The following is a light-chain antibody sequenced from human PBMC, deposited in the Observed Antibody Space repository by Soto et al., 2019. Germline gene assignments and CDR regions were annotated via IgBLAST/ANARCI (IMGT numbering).Light chain of an antibody. CDR3: KQYGSSHLN. J-gene: IGKJ4*01. CDR1: QSVSSSY. CDR2: GAY. V-gene: IGKV3-20*01. Sequence: EIVLTQYPQPVSLSKRERDALSSRASQSVSSSYLAWYQQKPGQATRLIIYGAYSRATGIKARFSGSGSGTDFTLTIRRMETEDFAVYYCKQYGSSHLNFGGGNTGDIK.